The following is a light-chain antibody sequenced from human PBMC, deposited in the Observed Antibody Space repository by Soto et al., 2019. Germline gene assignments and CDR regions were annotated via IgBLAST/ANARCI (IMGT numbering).Light chain of an antibody. CDR3: QQYNSYSAT. J-gene: IGKJ1*01. Sequence: DIQMTQSPSTLSASVGDRVTITCRASQSISSWLAWYQQKPGKAPKLLIYDASSLESGVLSRFSGSGSGTEFTLTISSLQPDDFAPYYCQQYNSYSATLGQGTKVDIK. V-gene: IGKV1-5*01. CDR2: DAS. CDR1: QSISSW.